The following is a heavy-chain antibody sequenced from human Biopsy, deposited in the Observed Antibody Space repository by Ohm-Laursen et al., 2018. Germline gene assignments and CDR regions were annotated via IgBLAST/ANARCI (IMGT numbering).Heavy chain of an antibody. D-gene: IGHD3-3*01. V-gene: IGHV1-2*02. J-gene: IGHJ6*02. CDR2: INPDSGGT. CDR1: GYAFIGSY. Sequence: ASVTVSCNASGYAFIGSYIHWVRHAPGQGLECMGWINPDSGGTHYAQTFQGRVTMTRDTSASTAYMDLSRLTSNDKAVYYCAGRTILGTGPRMDVWGQGTTVIVS. CDR3: AGRTILGTGPRMDV.